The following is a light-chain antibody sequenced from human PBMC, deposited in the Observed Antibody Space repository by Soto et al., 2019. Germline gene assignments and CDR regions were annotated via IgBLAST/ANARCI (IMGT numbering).Light chain of an antibody. Sequence: IQMTQSPSSLSASTGDRVTITCRASQGISSYLAWYQQKPGKAPKLLIYAASTLQSGVPSRFSGSGPGTDFTLTISCLQSEDFATYYCQQYYSYPLTFGGGTKV. CDR1: QGISSY. CDR3: QQYYSYPLT. CDR2: AAS. V-gene: IGKV1-8*01. J-gene: IGKJ4*01.